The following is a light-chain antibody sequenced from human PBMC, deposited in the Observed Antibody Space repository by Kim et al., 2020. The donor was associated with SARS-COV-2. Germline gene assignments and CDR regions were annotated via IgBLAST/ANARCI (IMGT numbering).Light chain of an antibody. CDR2: GTS. CDR3: QQTWA. V-gene: IGKV3-20*01. CDR1: QSVTSNY. J-gene: IGKJ1*01. Sequence: TLSLSPGERATLACRASQSVTSNYFAWYQQKPGQAPRLLIYGTSTRATGIPDRFSGSGSDTDFSLTISRLEPEDFGVYYCQQTWAFGQGTKVDIK.